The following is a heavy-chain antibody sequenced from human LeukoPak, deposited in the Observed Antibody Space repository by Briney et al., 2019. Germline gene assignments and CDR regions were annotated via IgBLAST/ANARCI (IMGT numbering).Heavy chain of an antibody. CDR1: GFTFSSYS. V-gene: IGHV3-21*01. Sequence: PGGSLRLSCAVSGFTFSSYSMSWVRHAPGKGLEWVSSISSSGTYKNYADSVKGRFTISRDNAKNSLYLQMNSLRAEDTAVYYCAKGKDSVAGATNDYWGQGTVVTVSS. CDR3: AKGKDSVAGATNDY. D-gene: IGHD6-19*01. CDR2: ISSSGTYK. J-gene: IGHJ4*02.